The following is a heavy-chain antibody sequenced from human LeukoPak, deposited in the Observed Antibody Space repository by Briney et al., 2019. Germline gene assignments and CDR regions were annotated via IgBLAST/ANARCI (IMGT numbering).Heavy chain of an antibody. V-gene: IGHV4-39*01. Sequence: SETLSLTCTVSGGSISSSYYYWGGIRQPPGKGLEWIGSIYYGGSTYYNPSLKSRVTISVDTSKNQFSLRLSSVTAADTAVYYCARLLLYSGSLYYFDYWGQGTLVTVSS. D-gene: IGHD1-26*01. CDR3: ARLLLYSGSLYYFDY. J-gene: IGHJ4*02. CDR1: GGSISSSYYY. CDR2: IYYGGST.